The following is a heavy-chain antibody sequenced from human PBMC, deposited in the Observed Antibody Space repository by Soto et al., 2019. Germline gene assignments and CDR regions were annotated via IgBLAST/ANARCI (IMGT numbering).Heavy chain of an antibody. CDR1: GFTFSSYW. D-gene: IGHD3-10*01. V-gene: IGHV3-74*01. CDR3: ARGISMVRQTSYYFDY. CDR2: INSDGSST. J-gene: IGHJ4*02. Sequence: GGSLRLSCAASGFTFSSYWMHWVRQAPGKGLVWVSRINSDGSSTSYADSVKGRFTISRDNAKNTLYLQMNSLRAEDTAVYYCARGISMVRQTSYYFDYWGQGTLVTVSS.